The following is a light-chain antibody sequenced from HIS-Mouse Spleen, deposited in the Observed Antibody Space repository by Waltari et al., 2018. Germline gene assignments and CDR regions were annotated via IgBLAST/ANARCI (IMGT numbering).Light chain of an antibody. V-gene: IGLV3-25*02. CDR1: ALPKQY. CDR3: QAWDSSTVV. J-gene: IGLJ2*01. Sequence: SYELTQPPSVSVSPGQTARITCSGDALPKQYAYWYQQKPGQAPGLVIYKDSERPSGIPERFSGSNAGNTATLTISGTQAMDEADYYCQAWDSSTVVFGGGTKLTVL. CDR2: KDS.